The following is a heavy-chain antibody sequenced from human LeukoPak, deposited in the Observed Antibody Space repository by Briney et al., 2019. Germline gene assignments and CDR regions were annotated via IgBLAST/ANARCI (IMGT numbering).Heavy chain of an antibody. CDR1: GYTFTSYG. Sequence: GASVTVSCQASGYTFTSYGISWVRQAPGQGLEWMGWISAYNGNTNYAQKLQGRVTMTADTSTSTADMELRSLRSDDTAVYYCASSSPVLRYFDWYAFDIWGQGTMVTVSS. D-gene: IGHD3-9*01. CDR2: ISAYNGNT. CDR3: ASSSPVLRYFDWYAFDI. V-gene: IGHV1-18*04. J-gene: IGHJ3*02.